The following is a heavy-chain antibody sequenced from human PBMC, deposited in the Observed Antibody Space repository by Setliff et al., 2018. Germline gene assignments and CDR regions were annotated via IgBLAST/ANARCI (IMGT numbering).Heavy chain of an antibody. J-gene: IGHJ4*02. CDR3: SRLVRFCTRTSCQRLSGDDY. CDR2: ISGFNGVT. V-gene: IGHV1-18*01. Sequence: ASVKVSCKTSGYTFTNYGITWVRQAPGQGLEWMGWISGFNGVTNYAQTFQGRITMTTDTSTKMAHMELSSLRPDDTAIYFCSRLVRFCTRTSCQRLSGDDYWGQGTLVTVSS. CDR1: GYTFTNYG. D-gene: IGHD2-2*01.